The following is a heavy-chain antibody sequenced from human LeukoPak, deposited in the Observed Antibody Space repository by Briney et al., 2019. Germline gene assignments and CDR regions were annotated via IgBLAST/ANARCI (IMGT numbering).Heavy chain of an antibody. CDR2: ISGGGGNT. D-gene: IGHD3-10*01. CDR1: GFTFTTYA. J-gene: IGHJ4*02. Sequence: GGSLRLSCAASGFTFTTYAMSWVRQAPGKGLEWVSVISGGGGNTYYADSVKGRFTISRDNSKNTLYLHMNSLRVEDTAVFYCAKGIRGYASGPPDCWGQGTLVTVSS. V-gene: IGHV3-23*01. CDR3: AKGIRGYASGPPDC.